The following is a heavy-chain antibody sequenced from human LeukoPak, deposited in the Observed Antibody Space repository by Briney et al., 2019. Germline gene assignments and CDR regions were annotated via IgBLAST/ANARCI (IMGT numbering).Heavy chain of an antibody. V-gene: IGHV4-61*02. J-gene: IGHJ3*02. CDR2: IYASGST. Sequence: SQTLSLTCSVSGGSISSAGYFWTWIRQPAGKRLEWIGRIYASGSTNYNPSLVSRVALSIDTSRNQFSLRLSSVTAADTAVYYCARDNLPAGINDAFDIWGQGTRVTVSS. D-gene: IGHD6-13*01. CDR1: GGSISSAGYF. CDR3: ARDNLPAGINDAFDI.